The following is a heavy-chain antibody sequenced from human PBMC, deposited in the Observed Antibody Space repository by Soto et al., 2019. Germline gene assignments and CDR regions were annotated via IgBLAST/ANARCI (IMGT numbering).Heavy chain of an antibody. D-gene: IGHD4-17*01. Sequence: PSETLSLTCTVSGGSISSYYWSWIRQPPGKGLEWIGYIYYSGSTNYNPSLKSRVTISVDTSKNQFSLKLSSVTAADTAVYYCARGDYGDSGYWGQGTLVTVSS. CDR1: GGSISSYY. CDR2: IYYSGST. CDR3: ARGDYGDSGY. J-gene: IGHJ4*02. V-gene: IGHV4-59*01.